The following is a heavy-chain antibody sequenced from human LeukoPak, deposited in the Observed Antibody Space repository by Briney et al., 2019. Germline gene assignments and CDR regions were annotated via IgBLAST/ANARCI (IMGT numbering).Heavy chain of an antibody. CDR1: GGSISSSSYY. V-gene: IGHV4-39*01. CDR2: IYYSGST. J-gene: IGHJ5*02. CDR3: ARTAAAGEDWFDP. D-gene: IGHD6-13*01. Sequence: PSETLSLTRTVSGGSISSSSYYWGWIRQPPGKGLEWIGSIYYSGSTYYNPSLKSRVTISVDTSKNQFSLKLSSATAADTAVYYCARTAAAGEDWFDPWGQGTLVTVSS.